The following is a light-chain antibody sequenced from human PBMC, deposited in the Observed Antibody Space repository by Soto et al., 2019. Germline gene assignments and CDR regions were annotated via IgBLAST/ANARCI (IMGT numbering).Light chain of an antibody. CDR2: AAS. J-gene: IGKJ1*01. V-gene: IGKV1-17*03. Sequence: DIQMTQSPSAMSASGGDRVTITCRASQDISNYLAWFQQKPGKVPERLIYAASSLQSVVPSTFSGSGSGTEFTVTISSLQQPVCATDYCLQHNTYPRTFGQGTQVE. CDR3: LQHNTYPRT. CDR1: QDISNY.